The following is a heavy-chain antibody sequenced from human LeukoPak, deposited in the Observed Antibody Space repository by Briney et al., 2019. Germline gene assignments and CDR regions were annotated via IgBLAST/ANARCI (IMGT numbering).Heavy chain of an antibody. J-gene: IGHJ5*02. CDR1: GGSISSYY. Sequence: PSETLSLTCTVSGGSISSYYWSWIRQPPGKGLEWIGYIYTSGSTNYNPSLKSRVTISVDTSKNQFSLKLSSVTAADTAVYYCARSIAARPGNWFDPWGQGTLVTVSS. CDR2: IYTSGST. D-gene: IGHD6-6*01. CDR3: ARSIAARPGNWFDP. V-gene: IGHV4-4*09.